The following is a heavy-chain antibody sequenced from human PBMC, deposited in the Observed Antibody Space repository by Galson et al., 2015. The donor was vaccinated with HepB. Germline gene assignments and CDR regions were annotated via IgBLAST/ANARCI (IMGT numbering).Heavy chain of an antibody. CDR1: GYSFTKYA. J-gene: IGHJ3*02. Sequence: SVKVSCKASGYSFTKYAIHWVRQAPGERLEWMGWINTANGNTRYSPRFQDRVTITRDTSATTVNMDLTSLKSEDTAVYYCATPEPGPYNEFQSGYRSGGPFDIWGQGTMVTVSS. V-gene: IGHV1-3*04. D-gene: IGHD3-3*01. CDR2: INTANGNT. CDR3: ATPEPGPYNEFQSGYRSGGPFDI.